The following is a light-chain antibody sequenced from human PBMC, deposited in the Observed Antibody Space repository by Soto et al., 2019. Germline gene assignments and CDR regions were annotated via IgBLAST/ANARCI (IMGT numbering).Light chain of an antibody. CDR2: DAS. Sequence: DIQMTQSPSTLSASVGDRVTITCRASQSIRSWLAWYQQKPGKAPKFLIYDASSLESGVPSRFSGSGSGTEFTLTIRSLHPDDFATYYCQQYDDYPLTFGGGTKVEIK. CDR3: QQYDDYPLT. CDR1: QSIRSW. J-gene: IGKJ4*01. V-gene: IGKV1-5*01.